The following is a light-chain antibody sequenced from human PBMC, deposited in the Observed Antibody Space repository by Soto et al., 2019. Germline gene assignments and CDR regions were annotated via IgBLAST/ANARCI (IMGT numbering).Light chain of an antibody. J-gene: IGLJ1*01. V-gene: IGLV2-8*01. Sequence: QSALTQPPSASGSPGQAVTISCTGTSRDIGGYDFVSWYQVRPGEAPQLIIYNVNGRPSGVPRRFSGSKSGNTASLTVSGLQAVDEADYYCSSYTTSSTLVFGTGTKVTVL. CDR2: NVN. CDR3: SSYTTSSTLV. CDR1: SRDIGGYDF.